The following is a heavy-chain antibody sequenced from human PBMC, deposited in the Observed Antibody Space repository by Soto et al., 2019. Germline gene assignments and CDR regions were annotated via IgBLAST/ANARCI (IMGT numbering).Heavy chain of an antibody. Sequence: ASVKVSCKASGYTFTSYGISWVRQAPGQGLEWMGWISAYNGNTNYAQKLQGRVTMTTDTSTSTAYMELRSLRSDDTAVYYCASPPEVGPAAMYSYNWFDPWGQGTLVTVSS. J-gene: IGHJ5*02. D-gene: IGHD2-2*01. V-gene: IGHV1-18*01. CDR3: ASPPEVGPAAMYSYNWFDP. CDR2: ISAYNGNT. CDR1: GYTFTSYG.